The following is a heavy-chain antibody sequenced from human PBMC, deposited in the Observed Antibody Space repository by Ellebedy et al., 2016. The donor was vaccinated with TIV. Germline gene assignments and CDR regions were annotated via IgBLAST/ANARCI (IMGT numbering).Heavy chain of an antibody. J-gene: IGHJ4*02. V-gene: IGHV3-23*01. CDR2: ISAGGGNT. CDR1: GFTFSGYW. D-gene: IGHD6-19*01. Sequence: GESLKISCAASGFTFSGYWMHWLRQVPGKGLEWVSAISAGGGNTYYVDSVKGRFTISRDDSKNTVYLQINSLRADDTAVYFCGRDGSGWSGDYWGRGALVTVSS. CDR3: GRDGSGWSGDY.